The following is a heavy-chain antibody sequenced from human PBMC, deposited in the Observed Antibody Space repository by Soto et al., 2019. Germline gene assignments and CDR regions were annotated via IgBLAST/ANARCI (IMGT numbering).Heavy chain of an antibody. CDR2: ISVYNGNT. Sequence: ASVKFSCTASGYTCTNYALSWVRQAPGQGLEWIGFISVYNGNTHYAQKFQGRVTVTTDTSTSTVYMDLRSLRSDDTAVYYCARGGAARHLDYWGQGTPVTVSS. V-gene: IGHV1-18*01. J-gene: IGHJ4*02. CDR3: ARGGAARHLDY. CDR1: GYTCTNYA. D-gene: IGHD6-6*01.